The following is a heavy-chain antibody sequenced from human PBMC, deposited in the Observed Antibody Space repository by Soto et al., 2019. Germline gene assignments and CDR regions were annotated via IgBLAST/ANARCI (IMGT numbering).Heavy chain of an antibody. CDR3: AKEGSDYDILTGSGYYGMDV. J-gene: IGHJ6*02. CDR2: ISYDGSNK. Sequence: RGSLRLSCAASGFTFSSYGMHWVRQAPGKGLEWVAVISYDGSNKYYADSVKGRFTISRDNSKNTLYLQMNSLRAEDTAVYYCAKEGSDYDILTGSGYYGMDVWGQGTTVTVS. CDR1: GFTFSSYG. V-gene: IGHV3-30*18. D-gene: IGHD3-9*01.